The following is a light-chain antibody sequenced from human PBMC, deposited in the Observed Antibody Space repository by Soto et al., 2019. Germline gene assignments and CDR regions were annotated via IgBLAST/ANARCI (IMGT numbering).Light chain of an antibody. Sequence: SALTQPASVSGSPGQSITISCTGTSSDVGGYNYVSWYQQHPGKAPKLMIYDVSNRPSGVSNRFSGSKSGNTASLTISGLQAEDEADYYCSSYTSSTHYVFGTGTRSPS. CDR2: DVS. V-gene: IGLV2-14*01. J-gene: IGLJ1*01. CDR1: SSDVGGYNY. CDR3: SSYTSSTHYV.